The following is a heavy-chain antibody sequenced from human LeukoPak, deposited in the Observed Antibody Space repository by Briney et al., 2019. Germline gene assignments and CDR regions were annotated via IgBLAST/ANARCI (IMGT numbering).Heavy chain of an antibody. J-gene: IGHJ4*02. V-gene: IGHV1-69*04. CDR2: IIPILGIA. Sequence: SVKVSCKASGGTFSSYAISWVRQAPGQGLEWMGRIIPILGIANYAQKFQGRVTITADKSTSTAYMELSSLRSEDTAVYYCAKGNTAMVGDAGYWGQGTLVTVSS. D-gene: IGHD5-18*01. CDR1: GGTFSSYA. CDR3: AKGNTAMVGDAGY.